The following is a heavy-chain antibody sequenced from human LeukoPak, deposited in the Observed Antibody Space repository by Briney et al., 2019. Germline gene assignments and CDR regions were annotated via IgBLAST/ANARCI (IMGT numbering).Heavy chain of an antibody. CDR3: ARVAGGSLLHSHAFDI. J-gene: IGHJ3*02. V-gene: IGHV3-66*01. CDR2: IYSGGST. D-gene: IGHD3-22*01. Sequence: GGSLRLSCAASEFSVGSNYMTWVRQAPGKGLEWVSLIYSGGSTYYADSVKGRFTISRDNSKNTLYLQMNSLRAEDTAVYCCARVAGGSLLHSHAFDIWGQGTMVTVSS. CDR1: EFSVGSNY.